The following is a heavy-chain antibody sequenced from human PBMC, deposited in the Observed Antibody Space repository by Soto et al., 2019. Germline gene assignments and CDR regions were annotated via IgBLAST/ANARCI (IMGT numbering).Heavy chain of an antibody. CDR1: GFTFSSYS. Sequence: GGSLRISCAASGFTFSSYSMNWVRQAPGKGLEWVSSISSSSSYIYYADSVKGRFTISRDNAKNLLYLQMNSLRAEDTAVYYCAIVLGWFNEVFDIGGKGKVVTV. J-gene: IGHJ3*02. CDR2: ISSSSSYI. D-gene: IGHD3-3*01. CDR3: AIVLGWFNEVFDI. V-gene: IGHV3-21*01.